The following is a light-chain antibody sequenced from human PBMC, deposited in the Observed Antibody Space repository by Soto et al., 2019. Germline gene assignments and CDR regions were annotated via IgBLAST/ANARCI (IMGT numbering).Light chain of an antibody. CDR2: DVS. V-gene: IGLV2-14*01. J-gene: IGLJ1*01. CDR1: SNEICGYNY. CDR3: SSYTRSSTLEV. Sequence: QSALNHPSSVSGAPGQSITISCTGNSNEICGYNYVSWYQQHPGKAPKLMIYDVSNRPSGVSNRFSGSKSGNTASLTISGLQAEDEADYYCSSYTRSSTLEVFGTGTKVTVL.